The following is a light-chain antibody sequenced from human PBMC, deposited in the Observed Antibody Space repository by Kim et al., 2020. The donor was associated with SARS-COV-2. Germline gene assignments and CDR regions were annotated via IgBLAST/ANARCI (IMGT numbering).Light chain of an antibody. J-gene: IGLJ2*01. CDR3: QAWDSSTLV. CDR2: KHS. Sequence: VAPGETASSACSGDKMGDKYACWHQQKPGPFPVLVIYKHSQRPSGIREPFSGSNSGNTVTLSISGTQAMDEADYYCQAWDSSTLVFGGGTQLTVL. CDR1: KMGDKY. V-gene: IGLV3-1*01.